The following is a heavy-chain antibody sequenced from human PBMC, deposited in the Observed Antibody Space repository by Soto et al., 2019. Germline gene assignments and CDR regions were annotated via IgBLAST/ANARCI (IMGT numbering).Heavy chain of an antibody. Sequence: PGESLKISCRGSGYSFTNYWIVWVRQMPGKGLEWMGIIYPGDSDTRYSPSFLGQVTISADMSISTAYLQWRSLKASDTATYYCARQPYTSGWLQQSDYWGQGTLVTVSS. V-gene: IGHV5-51*01. CDR1: GYSFTNYW. CDR3: ARQPYTSGWLQQSDY. J-gene: IGHJ4*02. D-gene: IGHD6-19*01. CDR2: IYPGDSDT.